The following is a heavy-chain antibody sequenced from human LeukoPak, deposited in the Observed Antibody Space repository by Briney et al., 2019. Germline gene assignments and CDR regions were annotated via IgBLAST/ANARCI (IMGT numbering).Heavy chain of an antibody. CDR1: GFTFSSYG. D-gene: IGHD2-15*01. J-gene: IGHJ4*02. V-gene: IGHV3-30*18. CDR2: ISYDGSNK. CDR3: AKDRVELPGTNTPTDY. Sequence: GGSLRLSCAASGFTFSSYGMHWVRQAPGKGLEWVAVISYDGSNKYYADSVKGRFTISRDNSKNTLYLQMNSLRAEYTAVYYCAKDRVELPGTNTPTDYWGQGTLVTVSS.